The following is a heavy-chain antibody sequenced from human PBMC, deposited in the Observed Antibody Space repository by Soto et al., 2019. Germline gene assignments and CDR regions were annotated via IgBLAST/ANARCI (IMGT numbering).Heavy chain of an antibody. CDR2: ILPALRTA. V-gene: IGHV1-69*08. CDR3: GRPDSGDYWYFDL. Sequence: QDQLVQSGAEVKTPGSSVTVSCKASGGSFTSHTFSGVRQAPGQELERTGRILPALRTATYAQKFQGRATISADESATTVHMELSRLRSEDAPLYYCGRPDSGDYWYFDLWGRGTLVTVSS. J-gene: IGHJ2*01. D-gene: IGHD4-17*01. CDR1: GGSFTSHT.